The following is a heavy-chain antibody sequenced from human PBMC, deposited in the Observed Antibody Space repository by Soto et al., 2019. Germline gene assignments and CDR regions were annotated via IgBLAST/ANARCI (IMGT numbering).Heavy chain of an antibody. D-gene: IGHD2-21*02. V-gene: IGHV1-2*02. CDR1: GYTFTGYY. CDR2: INPNSGGT. J-gene: IGHJ4*02. Sequence: ASVKVSCKASGYTFTGYYMHWVRQAPGQGREGMGWINPNSGGTNYAQKFQGRVTMNRDTSISTAYMELSRLRSDDTAVYSCARPRRGDYVGVDSWGQGTLVTVSS. CDR3: ARPRRGDYVGVDS.